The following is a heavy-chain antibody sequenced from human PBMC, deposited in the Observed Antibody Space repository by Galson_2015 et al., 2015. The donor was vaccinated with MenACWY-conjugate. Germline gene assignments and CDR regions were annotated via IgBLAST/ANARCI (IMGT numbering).Heavy chain of an antibody. D-gene: IGHD1-26*01. V-gene: IGHV3-23*01. CDR1: GFTFSSYA. CDR2: ISGSGGSI. Sequence: SLRLSCAASGFTFSSYAMSWVRQAPGKGLEWVSVISGSGGSIYYADSVKGRFTVSRDNSKNTLYLQMNSLRVEDTAVYYCARGIIYTGTYSDWFDPWGQGTLVTVSS. CDR3: ARGIIYTGTYSDWFDP. J-gene: IGHJ5*02.